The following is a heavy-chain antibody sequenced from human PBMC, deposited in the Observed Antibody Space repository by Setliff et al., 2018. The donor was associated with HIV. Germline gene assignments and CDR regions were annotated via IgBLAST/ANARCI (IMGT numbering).Heavy chain of an antibody. CDR1: GGTFSSYS. J-gene: IGHJ5*02. D-gene: IGHD5-12*01. CDR3: ARGLYEFVH. CDR2: IIPIYGTP. Sequence: GASVKVSCKASGGTFSSYSINWVRQAPGQGLEWMGGIIPIYGTPIYAQKFQGRVTMTTDTSTGTAHLELRSLRSDDTAVYYCARGLYEFVHWGQGTLVTVSS. V-gene: IGHV1-69*05.